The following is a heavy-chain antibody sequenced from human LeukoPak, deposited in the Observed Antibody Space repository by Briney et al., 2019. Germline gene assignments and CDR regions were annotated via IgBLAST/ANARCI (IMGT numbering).Heavy chain of an antibody. CDR3: ARESYSSGWYRDLYYYYMDV. J-gene: IGHJ6*03. D-gene: IGHD6-19*01. CDR1: GFTFSSYW. CDR2: IKQDGSEK. Sequence: GGSLRLSCAASGFTFSSYWMSWVRQAPGKGLEWVANIKQDGSEKYYVDSVKGRFTISRDNAKNSLYLQMNSLRAEDTAVYYCARESYSSGWYRDLYYYYMDVWGKGTTVTVSS. V-gene: IGHV3-7*01.